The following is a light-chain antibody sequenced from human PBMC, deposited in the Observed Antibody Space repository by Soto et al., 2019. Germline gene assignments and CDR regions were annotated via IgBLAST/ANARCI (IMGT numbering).Light chain of an antibody. CDR1: ESVGRN. CDR2: DAS. CDR3: QQRSNWPPIT. Sequence: ERVMTQAPATLSLSPGERATLSCMASESVGRNLAWYQQKPGQAPRLXXYDASKRATGIPARFSGSGSGTDFTLTISSLEPEDFAVYDGQQRSNWPPITFGQGTRLEIK. J-gene: IGKJ5*01. V-gene: IGKV3-11*01.